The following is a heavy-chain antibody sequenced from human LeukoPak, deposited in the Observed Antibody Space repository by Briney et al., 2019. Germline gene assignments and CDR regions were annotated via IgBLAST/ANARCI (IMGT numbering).Heavy chain of an antibody. CDR3: VKEGQDGY. CDR1: GYTFTAYN. Sequence: GASVKVSCKASGYTFTAYNIHWVRQAPGQGLEWMGGDSPNSGGANYAEKFQGRVTMTRDTSITTAYLELSSLRSDDTAVYYCVKEGQDGYWGQGTLVTVSS. J-gene: IGHJ4*02. D-gene: IGHD2-15*01. V-gene: IGHV1-2*02. CDR2: DSPNSGGA.